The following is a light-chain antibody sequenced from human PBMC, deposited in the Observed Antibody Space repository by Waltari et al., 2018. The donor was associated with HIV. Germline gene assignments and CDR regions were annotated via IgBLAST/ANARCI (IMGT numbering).Light chain of an antibody. CDR1: SSDVGAYNY. Sequence: QSALTQPASVSGSPGQSITISCTGASSDVGAYNYVSWYQQHPGKAPKLMIYDVSSRPSGVSYRFSGSKSGNTASLTISGLQAEDEADYYCCSYTSSSTLVLFGGGTKLTVL. J-gene: IGLJ2*01. CDR3: CSYTSSSTLVL. CDR2: DVS. V-gene: IGLV2-14*03.